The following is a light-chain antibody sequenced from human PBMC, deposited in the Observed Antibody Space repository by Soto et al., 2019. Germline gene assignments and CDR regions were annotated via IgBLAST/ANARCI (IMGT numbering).Light chain of an antibody. J-gene: IGKJ1*01. CDR2: GAS. CDR1: QSISSK. Sequence: EIVMTQSPATLSVSPGERATLSCRASQSISSKLAWYQQKPGQAPRLLIYGASTRATGIPVRFSGSGSGTEFTLTISSLQSEDFAVYYCQQYNNWPPTWAFGQGTKVDIK. CDR3: QQYNNWPPTWA. V-gene: IGKV3-15*01.